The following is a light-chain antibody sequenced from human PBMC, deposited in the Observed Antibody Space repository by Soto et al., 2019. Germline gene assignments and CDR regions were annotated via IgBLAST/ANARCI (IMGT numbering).Light chain of an antibody. CDR3: QQRYIWPPLS. CDR1: QSVRTY. V-gene: IGKV3-11*01. CDR2: DAS. J-gene: IGKJ4*01. Sequence: EIVLTQSPATLSLSPGERATLSCRASQSVRTYLAWYQQKPGQAPRLLIYDASNRATGIPARFSGSGSGTDFTLTISSLEPEDFAVYYCQQRYIWPPLSFGGGTKVDFK.